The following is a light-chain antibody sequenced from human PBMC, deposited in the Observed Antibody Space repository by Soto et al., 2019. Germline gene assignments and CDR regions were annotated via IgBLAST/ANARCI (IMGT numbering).Light chain of an antibody. J-gene: IGKJ2*03. CDR3: QQYSTHSPR. Sequence: DIQMTQFPSTLSASVGDIVTITCRASQSISTWLAWYQQKPGKDPKLLIYDASSLQGGVPSRFSGSGSGTEFTLTISSLQPDDFATYYCQQYSTHSPRFGQGTKLEIK. CDR2: DAS. V-gene: IGKV1-5*01. CDR1: QSISTW.